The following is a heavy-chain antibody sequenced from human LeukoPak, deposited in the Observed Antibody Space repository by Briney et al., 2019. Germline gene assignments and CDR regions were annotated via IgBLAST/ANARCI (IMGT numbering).Heavy chain of an antibody. J-gene: IGHJ3*02. CDR2: IYYSGST. Sequence: GSLRLSCAASGFTFSSYWMSWVRQPPGKGLEWIGYIYYSGSTNYNPSLKSRVTISVDTSKNQFSLKLSSVTAADTAVYYCARELYSGHAFDIWGQGTMVTVSS. V-gene: IGHV4-59*01. CDR1: GFTFSSYW. CDR3: ARELYSGHAFDI. D-gene: IGHD1-26*01.